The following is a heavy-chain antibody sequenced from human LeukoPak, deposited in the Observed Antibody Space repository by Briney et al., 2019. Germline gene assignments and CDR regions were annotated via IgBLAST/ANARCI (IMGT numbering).Heavy chain of an antibody. V-gene: IGHV1-18*01. Sequence: ASVKVSCKASGYTFTSYGISWVRQAPGQGLEWMGWISAYNGNTNYAQKLQGRVTMTTDTSTSTAYMELRSLGSDDTAVYYCAREYCSSTSCYFYFDYWGQGTLVTVSS. CDR2: ISAYNGNT. CDR1: GYTFTSYG. J-gene: IGHJ4*02. CDR3: AREYCSSTSCYFYFDY. D-gene: IGHD2-2*01.